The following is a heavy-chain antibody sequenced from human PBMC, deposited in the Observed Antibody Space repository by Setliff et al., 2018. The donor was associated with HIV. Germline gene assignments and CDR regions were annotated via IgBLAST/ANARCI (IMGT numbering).Heavy chain of an antibody. CDR3: ARDATRGGDFDF. V-gene: IGHV3-7*01. CDR2: IKEDGSET. Sequence: LSLSCATSGFTFSNFWMTWVRQAPGKGLEWVANIKEDGSETFYVDSVKGRFTMSRDNVKNLVYLEMNSLKVEDTAVYYCARDATRGGDFDFWGQGTLVTVSS. D-gene: IGHD1-26*01. CDR1: GFTFSNFW. J-gene: IGHJ4*02.